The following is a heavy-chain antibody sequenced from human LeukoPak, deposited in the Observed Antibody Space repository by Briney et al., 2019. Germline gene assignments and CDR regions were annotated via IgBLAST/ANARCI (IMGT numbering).Heavy chain of an antibody. CDR2: FDPEDGET. CDR1: GYTVTVLS. Sequence: GASVTLSCKVSGYTVTVLSMHWVRQAPGKGLEWLGGFDPEDGETIYAQKFQGRVTMTEHTSTDTAYMELSSLRSEDTAVYYCATDYRVVAATFDAFDIWGQGTMVTVSA. J-gene: IGHJ3*02. CDR3: ATDYRVVAATFDAFDI. D-gene: IGHD2-15*01. V-gene: IGHV1-24*01.